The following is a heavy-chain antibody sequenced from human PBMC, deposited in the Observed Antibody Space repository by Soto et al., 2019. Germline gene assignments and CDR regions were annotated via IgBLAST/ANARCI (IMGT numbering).Heavy chain of an antibody. D-gene: IGHD3-9*01. V-gene: IGHV5-51*01. CDR3: ARHDILTGYYKGHYYYYGMDV. CDR2: IYPGDSDT. Sequence: PGESLKISCKGSGYSFTSYWIGWVRQMPGKGLEWMGIIYPGDSDTRYSPSFQGQVTMSADKSISTAYMQWSSLKASDTAMYYCARHDILTGYYKGHYYYYGMDVWGQGTTVTVSS. CDR1: GYSFTSYW. J-gene: IGHJ6*02.